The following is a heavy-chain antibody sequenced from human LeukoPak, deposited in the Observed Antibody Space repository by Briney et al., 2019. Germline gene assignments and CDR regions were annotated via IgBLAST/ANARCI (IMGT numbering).Heavy chain of an antibody. Sequence: VASVKVSCKASGYTFTSYDINWVRQATGQGLEWMGWMNPNSGNTGYAQKFQGRVTMTRNTSISTAYMELSSLRSEDTAVYFCARGPRFLDWLFRQVVDYYYGMDVWGQGTTVTVSS. V-gene: IGHV1-8*01. J-gene: IGHJ6*02. D-gene: IGHD3/OR15-3a*01. CDR2: MNPNSGNT. CDR3: ARGPRFLDWLFRQVVDYYYGMDV. CDR1: GYTFTSYD.